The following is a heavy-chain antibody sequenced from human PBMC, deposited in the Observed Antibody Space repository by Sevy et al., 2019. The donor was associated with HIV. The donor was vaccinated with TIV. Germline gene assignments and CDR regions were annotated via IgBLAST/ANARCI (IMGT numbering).Heavy chain of an antibody. V-gene: IGHV3-48*03. Sequence: GGSLRLSCAVSGSNFNLDDMTWLRQAPGKGLEWLSYISSGSTIIHYADSVKGRFTVSRDNAQKALYFQMNSLRAEDTAIYYCARLFPLTVVTIEYFLDWGQGTPVTVSS. J-gene: IGHJ1*01. CDR3: ARLFPLTVVTIEYFLD. CDR1: GSNFNLDD. CDR2: ISSGSTII. D-gene: IGHD2-15*01.